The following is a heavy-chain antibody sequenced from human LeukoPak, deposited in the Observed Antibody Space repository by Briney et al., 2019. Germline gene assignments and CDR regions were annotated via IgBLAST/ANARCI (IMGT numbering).Heavy chain of an antibody. CDR1: GYTFTGYY. J-gene: IGHJ6*03. D-gene: IGHD1-26*01. CDR3: ARGGLPAFYYYMDV. CDR2: INPNSGGT. Sequence: ASVKVSCKASGYTFTGYYMHWVRQAPGQGLEWMGWINPNSGGTNYAQKFQGRVTMTRDTSISTAYVELNRLRSDDTAVYYCARGGLPAFYYYMDVWGKGTTVTVSS. V-gene: IGHV1-2*02.